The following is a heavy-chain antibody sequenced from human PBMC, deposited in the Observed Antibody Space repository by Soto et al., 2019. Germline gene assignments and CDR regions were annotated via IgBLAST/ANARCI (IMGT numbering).Heavy chain of an antibody. CDR3: ARDILFENWFAP. J-gene: IGHJ5*02. V-gene: IGHV1-3*04. Sequence: ASVKVSCEASGYTFTNNARHWVRQAPAQRLEWMGWINTATGNTKYSRKFLGRISLTRDTSATTVYMELSRLTSTDTAVYYCARDILFENWFAPWGQGTLVTVSS. CDR2: INTATGNT. CDR1: GYTFTNNA.